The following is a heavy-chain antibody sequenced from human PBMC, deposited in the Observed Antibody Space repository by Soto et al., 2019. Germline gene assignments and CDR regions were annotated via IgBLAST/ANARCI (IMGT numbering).Heavy chain of an antibody. CDR2: ISSSSSYI. D-gene: IGHD6-13*01. V-gene: IGHV3-11*05. CDR1: GFTLSDYY. J-gene: IGHJ4*02. CDR3: AREGPGSSSWYVDS. Sequence: PGESLKISCAASGFTLSDYYMSWIRQAPGKGLEWLSYISSSSSYINYADSVKGRFTISRDNAKNSLYLQMSRLRAEDTAVYYCAREGPGSSSWYVDSWGQGTLVTVSS.